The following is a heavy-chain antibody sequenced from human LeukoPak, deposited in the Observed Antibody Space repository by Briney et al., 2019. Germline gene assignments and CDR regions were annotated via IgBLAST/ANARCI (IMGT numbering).Heavy chain of an antibody. CDR1: GGSIRSSYYY. CDR2: IYDSGST. CDR3: ARNPKAEQSYDSSGYYTYYYYGMDV. J-gene: IGHJ6*02. D-gene: IGHD3-22*01. V-gene: IGHV4-39*07. Sequence: TSETLSLTCTVSGGSIRSSYYYWGWIRQPPGKGLEWIGSIYDSGSTYYNPSLKSRVTISVDTSKNQFSLKLSSVTAADTAVYYCARNPKAEQSYDSSGYYTYYYYGMDVWGQGTTVTVSS.